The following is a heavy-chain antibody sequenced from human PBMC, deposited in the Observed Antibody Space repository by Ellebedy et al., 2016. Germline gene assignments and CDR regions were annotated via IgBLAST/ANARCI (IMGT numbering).Heavy chain of an antibody. V-gene: IGHV4-30-4*01. CDR2: LYHSGSP. CDR3: ASNAYCGGNCYIDY. J-gene: IGHJ4*02. CDR1: GGSISNDDYY. D-gene: IGHD2-21*02. Sequence: SETLSLXXTVSGGSISNDDYYWSWIRQPPGKGLEWIGYLYHSGSPSYNPSLESRVTISVDTSKNQFSLKLSSVTDADTAVYYCASNAYCGGNCYIDYWGQGTLVTVSS.